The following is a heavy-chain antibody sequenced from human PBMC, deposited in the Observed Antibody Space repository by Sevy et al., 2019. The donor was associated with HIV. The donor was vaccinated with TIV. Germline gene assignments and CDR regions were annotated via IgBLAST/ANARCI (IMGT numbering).Heavy chain of an antibody. CDR3: ARMVSGGLRWELIKENAFDI. Sequence: GGSLRLSCAASGFTFTSDYMHWVRQPPGKGLEWVALISHGGSYEYYVDSVKGRFTVSSDRSKNILYLQMDSLRAEDTAVYYCARMVSGGLRWELIKENAFDIWGQGTAVTVSS. CDR2: ISHGGSYE. V-gene: IGHV3-30-3*01. D-gene: IGHD4-17*01. J-gene: IGHJ3*02. CDR1: GFTFTSDY.